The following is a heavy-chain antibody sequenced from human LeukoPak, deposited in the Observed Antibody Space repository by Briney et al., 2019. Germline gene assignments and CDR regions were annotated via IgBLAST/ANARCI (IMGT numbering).Heavy chain of an antibody. CDR3: AKDLALHYTLDY. J-gene: IGHJ4*02. D-gene: IGHD2-2*02. CDR1: GFTFSTYG. CDR2: ISYDGDVI. V-gene: IGHV3-30*18. Sequence: PGRSLRLSCAASGFTFSTYGMHWVRQAPGKGLEWVAMISYDGDVIDYADSVKGRFTISRDNSRNKLYLQMDSLKTEDTALYYCAKDLALHYTLDYWGQGTLVAVSS.